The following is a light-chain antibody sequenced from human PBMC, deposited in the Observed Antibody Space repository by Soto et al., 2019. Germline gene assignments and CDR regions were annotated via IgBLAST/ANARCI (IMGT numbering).Light chain of an antibody. CDR1: SSDVGGYDC. Sequence: XSALTQPPSASGSPGQSVTISCTVTSSDVGGYDCVSWYQQHPGKAPKLMIYEVSKRPSGVPDRFSGSKSGNMASLTVSGLQAEDEADYYCSSYAGSNNFVFGTGTKVTVL. CDR3: SSYAGSNNFV. J-gene: IGLJ1*01. V-gene: IGLV2-8*01. CDR2: EVS.